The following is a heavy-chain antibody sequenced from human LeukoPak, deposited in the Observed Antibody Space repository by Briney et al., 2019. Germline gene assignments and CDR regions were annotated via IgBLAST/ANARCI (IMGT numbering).Heavy chain of an antibody. CDR3: ARTTEGYCSSASCFGFSYSYYMDV. V-gene: IGHV4-4*07. J-gene: IGHJ6*03. CDR2: IYTSGST. Sequence: SETLSLTCTVSGGSISSYYWSWIRQPAGKGLEWIGRIYTSGSTNYNPSLKSRVTISVDTPKNQFSLKLSSVIAADTAVYYCARTTEGYCSSASCFGFSYSYYMDVWGKGTTVTISS. CDR1: GGSISSYY. D-gene: IGHD2-2*01.